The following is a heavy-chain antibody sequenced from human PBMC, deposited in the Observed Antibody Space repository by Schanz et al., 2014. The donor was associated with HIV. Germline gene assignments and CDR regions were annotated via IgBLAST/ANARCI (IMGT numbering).Heavy chain of an antibody. CDR2: IIPMFGTR. Sequence: QVQLVQSGAEVKKPGSSVKVSCKASGGTFSIYAISWVRQAPGQGLEWMGGIIPMFGTRNFAQKFQGRVTITADESTTTAYMELSRLHSEDTAVYYCARTRGIAVAGFDYWGQGTLVTVSS. D-gene: IGHD6-19*01. CDR1: GGTFSIYA. V-gene: IGHV1-69*01. CDR3: ARTRGIAVAGFDY. J-gene: IGHJ4*02.